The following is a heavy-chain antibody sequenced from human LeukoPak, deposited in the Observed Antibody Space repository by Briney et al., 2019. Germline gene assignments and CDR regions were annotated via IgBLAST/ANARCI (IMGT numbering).Heavy chain of an antibody. CDR2: ISSSGSSK. D-gene: IGHD5-12*01. J-gene: IGHJ3*02. CDR3: ARELRNSFDI. CDR1: GFTFNIYE. Sequence: PGGSLRLSWAAAGFTFNIYEMNWARQAPGKGLEWVSYISSSGSSKYYADSVKGRFTISRDNAKNSLYLQMNSLRAEDTALYYCARELRNSFDIWGQGTMVTVSS. V-gene: IGHV3-48*03.